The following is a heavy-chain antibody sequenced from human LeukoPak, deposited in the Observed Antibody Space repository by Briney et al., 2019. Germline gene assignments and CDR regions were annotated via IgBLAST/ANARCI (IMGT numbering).Heavy chain of an antibody. CDR2: INHSGST. CDR1: GGSFSGYY. V-gene: IGHV4-34*01. Sequence: SETLSLTCAVYGGSFSGYYWSLIRQPPGKGLEWIGEINHSGSTNYNPSLKSRVTISVDTSKNQFSLKLSSVTAADTAVYYCATVVRYAEYFQHWGQGTLVTVSS. D-gene: IGHD6-6*01. J-gene: IGHJ1*01. CDR3: ATVVRYAEYFQH.